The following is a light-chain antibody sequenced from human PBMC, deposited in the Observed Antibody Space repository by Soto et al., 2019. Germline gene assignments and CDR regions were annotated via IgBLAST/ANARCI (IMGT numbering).Light chain of an antibody. CDR3: QHYKGYPIT. J-gene: IGKJ4*02. V-gene: IGKV1-5*03. CDR2: KAS. Sequence: DIHMTQSPSTLSASVGDRVTFTCRASQSLNNWLDWYQQKPGKAPKLLIYKASTLESGVPSRFSGSGSGTEFTLTISSLQPDEIATYYCQHYKGYPITFGGGTKVEIK. CDR1: QSLNNW.